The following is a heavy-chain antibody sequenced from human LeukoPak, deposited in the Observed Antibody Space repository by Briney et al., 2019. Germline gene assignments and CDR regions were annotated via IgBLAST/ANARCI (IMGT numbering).Heavy chain of an antibody. CDR1: GGSISSYY. J-gene: IGHJ5*02. V-gene: IGHV4-59*01. CDR3: ARDLIVGATTWFDP. Sequence: SETLSLTCTVSGGSISSYYWSWIRQPPGKGLEWIGYIYYSGSTNYNPSLKSRVTISVDTSKNQFSLKLSSVTAADTAVYYCARDLIVGATTWFDPWGQGTLVTVSS. CDR2: IYYSGST. D-gene: IGHD1-26*01.